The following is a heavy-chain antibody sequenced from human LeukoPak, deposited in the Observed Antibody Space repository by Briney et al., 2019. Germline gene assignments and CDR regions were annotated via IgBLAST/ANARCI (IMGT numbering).Heavy chain of an antibody. V-gene: IGHV1-18*01. Sequence: ASVKVSCKASGYTFTSYGISWVRQAPGQGLEWMGWIGAYNGNTNYAQKLQGRVTMTTDTSTSTAYMELRSLRSDDTAVYYCARVGYYGSGSYRNWFDPWGQGTLVTVSS. CDR2: IGAYNGNT. J-gene: IGHJ5*02. CDR1: GYTFTSYG. D-gene: IGHD3-10*01. CDR3: ARVGYYGSGSYRNWFDP.